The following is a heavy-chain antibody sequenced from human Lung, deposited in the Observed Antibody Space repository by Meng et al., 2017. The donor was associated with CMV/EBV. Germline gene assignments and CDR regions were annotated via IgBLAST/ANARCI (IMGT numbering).Heavy chain of an antibody. Sequence: SCAASGFTFSSYAMHWVRQAPGKGLEWLAVISYDGSDKYYTDSVKGRFTISRDSSKNTLLLQMNSLRAEDTAVYYCARRNFYCTNGVCYLDYWRQGTLVTVSS. J-gene: IGHJ4*02. D-gene: IGHD2-8*01. CDR2: ISYDGSDK. CDR1: GFTFSSYA. V-gene: IGHV3-30*04. CDR3: ARRNFYCTNGVCYLDY.